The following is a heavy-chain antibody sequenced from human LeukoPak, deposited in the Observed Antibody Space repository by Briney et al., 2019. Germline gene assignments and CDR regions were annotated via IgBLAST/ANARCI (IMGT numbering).Heavy chain of an antibody. CDR1: GFTVSSNY. Sequence: GGSLKLSCAASGFTVSSNYMSWVRQAPGKGLEWVSVIYSGGSTYYADSVRGRFAISRDNSKNTLYLQMNSLRAEDTAVYYCARVGEGAAKDWGQGTLVTVSS. J-gene: IGHJ4*02. V-gene: IGHV3-53*01. CDR3: ARVGEGAAKD. D-gene: IGHD1-26*01. CDR2: IYSGGST.